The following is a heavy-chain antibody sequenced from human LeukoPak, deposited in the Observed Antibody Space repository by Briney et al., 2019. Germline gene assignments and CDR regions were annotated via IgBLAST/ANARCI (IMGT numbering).Heavy chain of an antibody. V-gene: IGHV3-7*01. J-gene: IGHJ4*02. CDR1: GFTFSDYY. CDR3: AKYGGDLGVAFDN. D-gene: IGHD4-23*01. Sequence: GGSLRLSCAASGFTFSDYYMSWIRQAPGKGLEWVAIMEEYGSYIFYVDSVKGRFIISRDNAKNSLYLQMNSLRAEDTAVYYCAKYGGDLGVAFDNWGQGTLVTVSS. CDR2: MEEYGSYI.